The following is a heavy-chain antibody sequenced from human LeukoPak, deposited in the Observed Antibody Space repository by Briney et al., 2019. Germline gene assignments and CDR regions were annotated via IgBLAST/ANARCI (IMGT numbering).Heavy chain of an antibody. J-gene: IGHJ5*01. Sequence: SETLSLTCTVSGDPINSYYWNWTRQPPAKRLEWIGYIHYGENTNDNPSLKSQVTISLDTSRKFFSLNLSSVTPADTAVYYCARDLHLGWFDCWGQGTLVHVSS. V-gene: IGHV4-59*01. D-gene: IGHD7-27*01. CDR2: IHYGENT. CDR3: ARDLHLGWFDC. CDR1: GDPINSYY.